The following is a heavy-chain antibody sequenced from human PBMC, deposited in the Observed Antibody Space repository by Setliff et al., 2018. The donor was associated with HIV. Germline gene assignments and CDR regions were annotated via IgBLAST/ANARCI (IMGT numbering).Heavy chain of an antibody. Sequence: SVKVSCKASGGTFSSYAIGWVRQAPGQGLEWMGGIIPIFGTANYAQKFQGRVTITADESTSTAYMELSSLRSEDTAVYYCARGGNYYDSSGGFDYWGQGTLVTVSS. CDR2: IIPIFGTA. CDR3: ARGGNYYDSSGGFDY. J-gene: IGHJ4*02. D-gene: IGHD3-22*01. CDR1: GGTFSSYA. V-gene: IGHV1-69*13.